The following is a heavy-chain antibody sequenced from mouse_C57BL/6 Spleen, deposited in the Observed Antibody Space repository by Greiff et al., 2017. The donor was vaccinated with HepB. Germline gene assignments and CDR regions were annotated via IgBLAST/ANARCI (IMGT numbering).Heavy chain of an antibody. CDR3: ARSLRGSGYSSWFAY. CDR2: INPNNGGT. J-gene: IGHJ3*01. V-gene: IGHV1-18*01. CDR1: GYTFTDYN. Sequence: EVKLQESGPELVKPGASVKIPCKASGYTFTDYNMDWVKQSHGKSLEWIGDINPNNGGTIYNQKFKGKATLTVDKSSSTAYMELRSLTSEDTAVYYCARSLRGSGYSSWFAYWGQGTLVTVSA. D-gene: IGHD3-2*02.